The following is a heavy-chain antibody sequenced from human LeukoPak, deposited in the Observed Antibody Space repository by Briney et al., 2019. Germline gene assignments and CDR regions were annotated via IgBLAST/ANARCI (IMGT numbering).Heavy chain of an antibody. D-gene: IGHD1-26*01. Sequence: GGSLRLSCTASGFNFADYAVSWFRQAPGKGLEWVSFIRSKNFGGATEYAASVKGRLTVSRDDSKSIAYLQMNSLQTEDTAVYYCTRFSGSDDYWGQGPQVTVSS. CDR1: GFNFADYA. J-gene: IGHJ4*02. CDR3: TRFSGSDDY. CDR2: IRSKNFGGAT. V-gene: IGHV3-49*03.